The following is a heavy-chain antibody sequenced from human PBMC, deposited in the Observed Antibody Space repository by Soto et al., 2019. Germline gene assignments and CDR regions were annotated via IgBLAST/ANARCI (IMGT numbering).Heavy chain of an antibody. V-gene: IGHV4-61*01. D-gene: IGHD2-15*01. CDR3: ATTVVAATLNYYFVMDV. Sequence: PSESVSLTCTLSAVSIGSGSDEWSWLRQPTGKGLEWIGYIYYGLSTNYNLTLKSRVSISADTSKNLFSLQLSSVTSADTSVHYCATTVVAATLNYYFVMDVWGQGTRDTV. CDR1: AVSIGSGSDE. CDR2: IYYGLST. J-gene: IGHJ6*02.